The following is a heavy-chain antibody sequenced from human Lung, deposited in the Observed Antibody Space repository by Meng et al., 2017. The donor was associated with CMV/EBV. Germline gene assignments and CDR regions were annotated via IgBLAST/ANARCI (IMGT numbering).Heavy chain of an antibody. CDR1: GDSITNHNW. J-gene: IGHJ1*01. CDR3: LRRSGGSV. CDR2: IPHRGSS. Sequence: QVRWRECGPALVKPSATLSLTCAVSGDSITNHNWWAWVRQPPGKGLEWIGEIPHRGSSAYNPSLKSRVSMSIDKSKNQFSLKLTSVTAADTAVYHCLRRSGGSVWGQGTLVTVSS. V-gene: IGHV4-4*02. D-gene: IGHD3-10*01.